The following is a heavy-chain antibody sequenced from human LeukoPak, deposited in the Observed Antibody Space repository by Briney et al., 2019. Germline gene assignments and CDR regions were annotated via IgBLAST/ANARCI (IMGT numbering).Heavy chain of an antibody. CDR3: ARVLRFGYYYMDV. V-gene: IGHV4-38-2*02. J-gene: IGHJ6*03. CDR2: IYHSGST. Sequence: PSETLSLTCTVSGYSISSNYHWGWIRQPPGKGLEWIATIYHSGSTYYNPSLKSRVTISVDTSKNQFSLKLSSVTAADTAVYYCARVLRFGYYYMDVWGKGTTVTVSS. CDR1: GYSISSNYH. D-gene: IGHD3-16*01.